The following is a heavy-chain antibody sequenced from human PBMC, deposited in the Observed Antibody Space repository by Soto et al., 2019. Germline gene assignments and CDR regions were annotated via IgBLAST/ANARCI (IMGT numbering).Heavy chain of an antibody. CDR2: ITPTLNIA. J-gene: IGHJ4*02. Sequence: QLQLVQSGAEVREPGSSVKVSCKASGGTFSSYTVIWVRQAPGQGLEWMGGITPTLNIAKYAEKFQGRVTITADESTSTVNMHLSSLRSEDTAVYFCARGYYSGSTPSSFDYWGQVTVVAVSS. CDR1: GGTFSSYT. D-gene: IGHD1-26*01. V-gene: IGHV1-69*01. CDR3: ARGYYSGSTPSSFDY.